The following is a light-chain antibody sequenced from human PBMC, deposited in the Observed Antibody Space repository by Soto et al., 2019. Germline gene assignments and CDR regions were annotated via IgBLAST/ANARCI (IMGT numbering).Light chain of an antibody. J-gene: IGKJ2*01. V-gene: IGKV3-20*01. Sequence: EIVLTQSPGTLSLSPGERATLSCRASQSFSSTYIAWYQQKPGQAPRLLIYGASRRATGIPDRFSGSGSGTDFTLTISRLEPEDFAVYYCQQYGRSPQYTFGQGTKVEIK. CDR3: QQYGRSPQYT. CDR2: GAS. CDR1: QSFSSTY.